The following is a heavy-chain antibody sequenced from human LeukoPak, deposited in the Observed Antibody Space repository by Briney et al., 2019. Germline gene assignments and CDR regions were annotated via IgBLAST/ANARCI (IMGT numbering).Heavy chain of an antibody. Sequence: PGGSLRLSCAASGFTFSSYSMNWVRQAPGKGLEWVSYISSSSSTIYYADSVKGRFTISRDNAKNSLYLQMNSLRAEDTAVYYCASSAYNSGYDYWGQGTLVTVSS. CDR2: ISSSSSTI. D-gene: IGHD1-20*01. V-gene: IGHV3-48*01. CDR1: GFTFSSYS. CDR3: ASSAYNSGYDY. J-gene: IGHJ4*02.